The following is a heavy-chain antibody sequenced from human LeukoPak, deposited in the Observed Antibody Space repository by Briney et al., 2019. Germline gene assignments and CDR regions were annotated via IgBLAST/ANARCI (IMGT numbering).Heavy chain of an antibody. J-gene: IGHJ4*02. CDR1: GYTFTSYG. CDR2: ISAYNGDT. Sequence: ASVKVSCKASGYTFTSYGISWVRQAPGQGLEWMGWISAYNGDTNYAQKLQGRVTMTTDTSTSTAYMELRSLRSDDTAVYYCGGGVRGVRSIDYWGQGTLVTVSS. D-gene: IGHD3-10*01. CDR3: GGGVRGVRSIDY. V-gene: IGHV1-18*04.